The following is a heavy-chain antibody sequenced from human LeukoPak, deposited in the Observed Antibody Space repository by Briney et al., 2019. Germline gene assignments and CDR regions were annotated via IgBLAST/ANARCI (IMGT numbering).Heavy chain of an antibody. V-gene: IGHV3-15*01. CDR1: GFTFSNAW. Sequence: GGSLRLSCAASGFTFSNAWMSWVRQAPGKGLEWVGRIKNKADAGTAEYAAPVNGRFTISRDDSKNTVYLQMNSLETEDTAMYYCTTEGLPGSFDYWGQGTLVTVSS. D-gene: IGHD4-11*01. CDR3: TTEGLPGSFDY. J-gene: IGHJ4*02. CDR2: IKNKADAGTA.